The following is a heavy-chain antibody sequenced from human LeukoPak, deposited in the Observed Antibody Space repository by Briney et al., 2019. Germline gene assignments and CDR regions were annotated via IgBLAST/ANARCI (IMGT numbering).Heavy chain of an antibody. J-gene: IGHJ4*02. CDR3: ARTVHYSSGWSPTYYFDY. CDR1: GDSISNSY. CDR2: IYNIGNT. V-gene: IGHV4-59*01. Sequence: SETLSLTCNVFGDSISNSYWSWIRQPPGKGLEWIGHIYNIGNTNYNPSLKSRVTLSEDTSKNQFSLRLSSVTAADTAVYFCARTVHYSSGWSPTYYFDYWGQGTLVTVSS. D-gene: IGHD6-19*01.